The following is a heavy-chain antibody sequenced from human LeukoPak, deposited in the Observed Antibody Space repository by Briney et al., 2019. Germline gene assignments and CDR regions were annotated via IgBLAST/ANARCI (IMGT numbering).Heavy chain of an antibody. CDR2: ISAYNGNT. J-gene: IGHJ3*02. CDR1: GYTFTSYG. Sequence: ASVKVSCKASGYTFTSYGISWVRQAPGQGLEWMGWISAYNGNTNYAQKLQGRVTMTTDTSTSTAYMELRSLRSDDTAVYYCARGPLSIAVAGTTTRQNDAFDIWGQGTMVTVSS. CDR3: ARGPLSIAVAGTTTRQNDAFDI. V-gene: IGHV1-18*01. D-gene: IGHD6-19*01.